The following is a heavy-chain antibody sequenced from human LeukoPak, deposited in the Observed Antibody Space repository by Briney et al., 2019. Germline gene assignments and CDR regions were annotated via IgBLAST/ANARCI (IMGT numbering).Heavy chain of an antibody. CDR2: IRYDGSNK. J-gene: IGHJ6*03. Sequence: PGGSLRLSCAASGFTFSSYAMSWVRQAPGKGLEWVAFIRYDGSNKYYADSVKGRFTISRDNSKNTLYLQMNSLRAEDTAVYYCAKDRGDYYYMDVWGKGTTVTISS. CDR3: AKDRGDYYYMDV. V-gene: IGHV3-30*02. CDR1: GFTFSSYA.